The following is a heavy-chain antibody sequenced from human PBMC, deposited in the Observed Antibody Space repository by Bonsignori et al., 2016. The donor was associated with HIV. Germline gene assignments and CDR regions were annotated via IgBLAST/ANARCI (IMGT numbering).Heavy chain of an antibody. V-gene: IGHV3-23*01. J-gene: IGHJ4*02. CDR3: AKASGGTMIVVVHFDY. CDR2: ISGSGGST. D-gene: IGHD3-22*01. Sequence: VRQAPGKGLEWVSAISGSGGSTYYADSVKGRFTISRDNSKNTLYLQMNSLRAEDTAVYYCAKASGGTMIVVVHFDYWGQGTLVTVSS.